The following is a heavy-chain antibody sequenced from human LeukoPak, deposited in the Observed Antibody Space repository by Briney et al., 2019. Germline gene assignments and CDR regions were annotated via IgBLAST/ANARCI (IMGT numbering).Heavy chain of an antibody. J-gene: IGHJ4*02. D-gene: IGHD3-3*01. CDR2: IRRKPCGRKT. CDR3: TREGLTDYDFWSGAPCDY. V-gene: IGHV3-49*04. Sequence: GGSLRLSCTGPVFTSGDYALTWVPAAPGKGREWGGFIRRKPCGRKTPYAASGKGRFTISRDDSKSIAYLQMTSLKTEDTAVYYCTREGLTDYDFWSGAPCDYWGQGTPVTVSS. CDR1: VFTSGDYA.